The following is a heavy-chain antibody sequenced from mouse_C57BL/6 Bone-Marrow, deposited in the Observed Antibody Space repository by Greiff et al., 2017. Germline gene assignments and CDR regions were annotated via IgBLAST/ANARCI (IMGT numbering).Heavy chain of an antibody. J-gene: IGHJ1*03. V-gene: IGHV1-55*01. CDR2: IYPGSGST. CDR3: ARERPYYSNFDV. Sequence: QVQLQQPGAELVKPGASVKMSCKASGYTFTSYWITWVKQRPGQGLEWIGDIYPGSGSTNYNEKFKSKATLTVDTSSSTAYMQLSSLTSEDSAVYYCARERPYYSNFDVWGTGTTVTVSS. CDR1: GYTFTSYW. D-gene: IGHD2-5*01.